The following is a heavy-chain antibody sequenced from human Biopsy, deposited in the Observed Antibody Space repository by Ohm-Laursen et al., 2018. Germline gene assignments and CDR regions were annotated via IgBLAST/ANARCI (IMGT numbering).Heavy chain of an antibody. J-gene: IGHJ5*02. CDR3: AGLVTGFLDP. D-gene: IGHD3-9*01. Sequence: TLSLTCTVSGGSISSGGYYWGWLRQDPGKGLVWIGHMCYSGSTYYNPSLKSRITISVDTSKNQFSLKLSSVTAADPTVYYCAGLVTGFLDPWGQGTLVTVSS. CDR1: GGSISSGGYY. CDR2: MCYSGST. V-gene: IGHV4-31*03.